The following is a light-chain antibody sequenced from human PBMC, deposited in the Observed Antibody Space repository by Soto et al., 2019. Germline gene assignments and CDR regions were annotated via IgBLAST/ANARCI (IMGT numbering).Light chain of an antibody. J-gene: IGKJ1*01. CDR2: GAS. V-gene: IGKV3-20*01. Sequence: EIVLTQSPGTLSLSPGERATLSCRASQRVSSNYLAWYQQTPGQAPRLLIYGASSRATGIPDRFSGSGSGTDFTLTISRLEPEDFAVYFCQQQYGTSPPTFGQGTKVEIK. CDR1: QRVSSNY. CDR3: QQQYGTSPPT.